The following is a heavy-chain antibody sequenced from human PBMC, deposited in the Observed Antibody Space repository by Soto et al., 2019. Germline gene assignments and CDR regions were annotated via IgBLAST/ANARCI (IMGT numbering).Heavy chain of an antibody. CDR3: AKDGQGYCTNGVCYASHYYMDV. J-gene: IGHJ6*03. CDR1: GFTFRNFA. D-gene: IGHD2-8*01. CDR2: ISGSGGST. V-gene: IGHV3-23*01. Sequence: GGSLRFSCAASGFTFRNFAMSWVRQAPGKGLEWVSAISGSGGSTYYADSVKGRFTISRDNSKNTLYLQMNSLRAEDTAVYYCAKDGQGYCTNGVCYASHYYMDVWGKGTTVTVSS.